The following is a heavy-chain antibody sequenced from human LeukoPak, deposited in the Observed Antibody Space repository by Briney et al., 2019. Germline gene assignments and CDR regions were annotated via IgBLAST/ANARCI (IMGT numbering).Heavy chain of an antibody. D-gene: IGHD6-13*01. CDR1: GGSISAYW. J-gene: IGHJ5*02. CDR3: AGLHFAASEEFDP. Sequence: SETLSLTCTLSGGSISAYWWSWIRQPPGKGLEWIGYISSSGSTNYNPSLKSRVTISLATSKTHFSLNLNSVTAADTAVYYSAGLHFAASEEFDPWGQGILVTVSS. CDR2: ISSSGST. V-gene: IGHV4-59*08.